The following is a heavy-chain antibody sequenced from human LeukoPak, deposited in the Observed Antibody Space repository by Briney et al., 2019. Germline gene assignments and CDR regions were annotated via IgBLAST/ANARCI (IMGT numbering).Heavy chain of an antibody. V-gene: IGHV3-43*01. D-gene: IGHD2-15*01. CDR1: GFTFDDYT. CDR2: ISWDGRST. CDR3: AKVGPRVIAGTPFADYFQH. Sequence: GGSLRLSCAASGFTFDDYTMHWVRQAPGKGLEWVSLISWDGRSTYYADSVKGRFTISRDNSKNSLFLQMHSLRPEDTALYYCAKVGPRVIAGTPFADYFQHWGQGTLVTVSS. J-gene: IGHJ1*01.